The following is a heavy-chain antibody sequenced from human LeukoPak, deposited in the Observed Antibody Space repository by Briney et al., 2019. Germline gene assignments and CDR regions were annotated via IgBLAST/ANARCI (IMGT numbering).Heavy chain of an antibody. D-gene: IGHD5-12*01. CDR2: IRSKANSYAT. CDR3: TRHNRVGRGSRVATIPVYVDY. CDR1: GFTFSGSA. V-gene: IGHV3-73*01. J-gene: IGHJ4*02. Sequence: SGGSLRLSCAASGFTFSGSAMHWVRQASGKGLEWVGRIRSKANSYATAYAASVKGRFTISRDDSKNTAYLQMNSLKTEDTAVYYCTRHNRVGRGSRVATIPVYVDYWGQGTLVTVSS.